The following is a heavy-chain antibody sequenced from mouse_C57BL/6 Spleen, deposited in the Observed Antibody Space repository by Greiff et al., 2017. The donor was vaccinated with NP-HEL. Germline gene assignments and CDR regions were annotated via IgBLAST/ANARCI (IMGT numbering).Heavy chain of an antibody. D-gene: IGHD1-1*01. V-gene: IGHV1-50*01. J-gene: IGHJ2*01. CDR2: IDPSDSYT. CDR1: GYTFTSYW. Sequence: VQLQQPGAELVKPGASVKLSCKASGYTFTSYWMQWVKQRPGQGLEWIGEIDPSDSYTNYNQKFKGKATLTVDTSSSTAYMQLSSLTSEDSAVYYCASRDYYYGSSYDYWGQGTTLTVSS. CDR3: ASRDYYYGSSYDY.